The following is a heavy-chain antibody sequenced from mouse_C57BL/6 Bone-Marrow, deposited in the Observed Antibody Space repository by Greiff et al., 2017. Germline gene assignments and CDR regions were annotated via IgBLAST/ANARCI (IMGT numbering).Heavy chain of an antibody. CDR2: INPSSGYT. J-gene: IGHJ2*01. D-gene: IGHD1-1*01. CDR3: ASEASTVVAHFDY. CDR1: GYTFTSYW. Sequence: QVQLQQSGAELAKPGASVKLSCKASGYTFTSYWMHWVKQRPGQGLAWIGYINPSSGYTKYNQKFKDKATLTADKSSSTAYMHLSSLTCEESAVYYCASEASTVVAHFDYWGQGTTLTVSS. V-gene: IGHV1-7*01.